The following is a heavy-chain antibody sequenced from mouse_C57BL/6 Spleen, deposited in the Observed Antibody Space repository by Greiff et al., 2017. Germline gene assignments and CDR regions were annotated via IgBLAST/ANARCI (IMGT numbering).Heavy chain of an antibody. CDR1: GFNIKDDY. V-gene: IGHV14-4*01. D-gene: IGHD2-12*01. CDR2: IDPENGDT. J-gene: IGHJ4*01. Sequence: EVMLVESGAELVRPGASVKLSCTASGFNIKDDYMHWVKQRPEQGLEWIGWIDPENGDTEFASKFQGKATITADTSSNTAYLQLSSLTSEDTAVYYCTTEGRRTDYWGQGTSVTVSS. CDR3: TTEGRRTDY.